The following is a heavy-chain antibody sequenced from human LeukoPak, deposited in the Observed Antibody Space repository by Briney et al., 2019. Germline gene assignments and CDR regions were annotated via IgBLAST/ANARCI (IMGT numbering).Heavy chain of an antibody. Sequence: KSSQTPSLTCTVSGGSISSGGYYWSWIRQHPGKGLEWNGYIYYSGSTYYNPSLKSRVTISVDTSKNQFSLKLSSVTAADTAVYYCARGVSGAHRRENYFDYWGQGTLVTVSS. D-gene: IGHD2-15*01. CDR2: IYYSGST. V-gene: IGHV4-31*03. J-gene: IGHJ4*02. CDR3: ARGVSGAHRRENYFDY. CDR1: GGSISSGGYY.